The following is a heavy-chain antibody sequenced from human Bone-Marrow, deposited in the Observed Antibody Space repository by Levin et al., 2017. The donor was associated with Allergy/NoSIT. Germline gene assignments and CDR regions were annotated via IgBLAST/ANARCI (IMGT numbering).Heavy chain of an antibody. J-gene: IGHJ4*02. Sequence: GESLKISCAVSGFTVSNHYMSWVRQAPGAGLEWVSLIYSVGTTYYADSVKGRFTISRDNSRNTLYLQMNSLRAEDTAVYYCTGGPSGVRGWGQGSLVTVSS. CDR3: TGGPSGVRG. CDR2: IYSVGTT. CDR1: GFTVSNHY. D-gene: IGHD3-16*01. V-gene: IGHV3-53*01.